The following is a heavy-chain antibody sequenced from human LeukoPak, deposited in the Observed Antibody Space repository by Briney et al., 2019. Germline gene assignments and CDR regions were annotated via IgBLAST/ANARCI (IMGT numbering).Heavy chain of an antibody. V-gene: IGHV3-48*01. CDR3: ARGSTYYDSSGQVPFDY. CDR2: ISGSSSPI. Sequence: GGSLRLSCAASGFTFSSYSMNWVRQAPGKGLEWGSYISGSSSPIYYADSVKGRYTISRDNGKNPPYLQMNSLRAEDTAVYYCARGSTYYDSSGQVPFDYWGQGTLVTVSS. J-gene: IGHJ4*02. CDR1: GFTFSSYS. D-gene: IGHD3-22*01.